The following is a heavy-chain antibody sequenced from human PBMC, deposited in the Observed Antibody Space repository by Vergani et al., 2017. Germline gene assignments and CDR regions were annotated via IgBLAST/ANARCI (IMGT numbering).Heavy chain of an antibody. Sequence: EVQLVQSGAEVKKPGATMKISCKVSGYTFTDHYMHWVKQAPGKGLEWMGLVDPEDGETIYAEEFKGRVTIAADTSTDTTHLELSSLRSEDTAVYYCATPQTVTKGGMEVWGQGTTVIVSS. CDR2: VDPEDGET. CDR1: GYTFTDHY. J-gene: IGHJ6*02. CDR3: ATPQTVTKGGMEV. V-gene: IGHV1-69-2*01. D-gene: IGHD4-17*01.